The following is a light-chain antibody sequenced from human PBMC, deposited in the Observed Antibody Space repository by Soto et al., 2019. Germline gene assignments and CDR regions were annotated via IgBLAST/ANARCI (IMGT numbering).Light chain of an antibody. CDR1: SSDVGGYNY. CDR3: SSSAGSSNV. V-gene: IGLV2-8*01. CDR2: EVN. Sequence: QSALTQPPSASGSPGQSVAISCTGTSSDVGGYNYVSWYQQHPGKAPKLMIYEVNKRPSGVPDRFSGSKSGNTASLTVSGLQAEDEADYYCSSSAGSSNVFRTGTKVTVL. J-gene: IGLJ1*01.